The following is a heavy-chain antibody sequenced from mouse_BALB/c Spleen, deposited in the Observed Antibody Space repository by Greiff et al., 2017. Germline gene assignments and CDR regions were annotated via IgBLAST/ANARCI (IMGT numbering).Heavy chain of an antibody. V-gene: IGHV5-4*02. J-gene: IGHJ4*01. CDR3: ARDSGITTYYYAMDY. Sequence: EVMLVESGGGLVKPGGSLKLSCAASGFTFSDYYMYWVRQTPEKRLEWVATISDGGSYTYYPDSVKGRFTISRDNAKNNLYLQMSSLKSEDTAMYYCARDSGITTYYYAMDYWGQGTSVTVSS. CDR1: GFTFSDYY. D-gene: IGHD2-4*01. CDR2: ISDGGSYT.